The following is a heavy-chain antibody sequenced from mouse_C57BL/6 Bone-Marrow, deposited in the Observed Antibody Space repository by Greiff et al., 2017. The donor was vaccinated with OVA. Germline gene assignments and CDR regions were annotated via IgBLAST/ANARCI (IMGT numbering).Heavy chain of an antibody. J-gene: IGHJ3*01. Sequence: EVKLMESGPGLVKPSQSLSLTCSVTGYSITSGYYWNWIRQFPGNKLEWMGYISYDGSNNYNPSLKNRISITRDTSKNQFFLKLNSVTTEYTATYYCAREGSSGLFAYGGQGTLVTVSA. V-gene: IGHV3-6*01. CDR2: ISYDGSN. CDR3: AREGSSGLFAY. CDR1: GYSITSGYY. D-gene: IGHD3-2*02.